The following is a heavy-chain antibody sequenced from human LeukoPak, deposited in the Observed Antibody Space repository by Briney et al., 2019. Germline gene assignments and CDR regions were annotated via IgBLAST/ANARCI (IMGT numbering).Heavy chain of an antibody. V-gene: IGHV3-53*01. CDR1: GFSVSSNY. D-gene: IGHD3-22*01. CDR3: AGHYDSSGYPLH. Sequence: GGSLRLSCAASGFSVSSNYVSWVRQAPGKGLEWVSVIYSGGTTYYADTIKGRFTISRDNSKNTLYLQMNSLRAEDTAVYYCAGHYDSSGYPLHWGQGTLVTVSS. J-gene: IGHJ4*02. CDR2: IYSGGTT.